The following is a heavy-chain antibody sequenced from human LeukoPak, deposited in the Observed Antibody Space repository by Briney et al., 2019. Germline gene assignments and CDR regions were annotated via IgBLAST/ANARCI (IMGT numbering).Heavy chain of an antibody. CDR2: IYPGDSDT. CDR1: GYSFTSYW. Sequence: GESLKISCKGSGYSFTSYWIGWVRQMPGKGLEWMGIIYPGDSDTRYSPSFQGQVTISADKSISTAYLQWSSLKASDTAMYYCARHETENWNDVYYFDYWGQGTLVTVSS. D-gene: IGHD1-1*01. CDR3: ARHETENWNDVYYFDY. J-gene: IGHJ4*02. V-gene: IGHV5-51*01.